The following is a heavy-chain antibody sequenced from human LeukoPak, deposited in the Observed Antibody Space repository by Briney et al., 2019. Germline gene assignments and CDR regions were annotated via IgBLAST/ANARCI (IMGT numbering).Heavy chain of an antibody. D-gene: IGHD3-3*01. CDR1: GFTFSSYE. J-gene: IGHJ6*03. Sequence: GGSLRLSCAASGFTFSSYEMNWVRQAPGKGLEWVSYISSSGSTIYYADSVKGRFTISRDNAKNSLYLQMNSLRAEDTAVYYCARALHSNSVWDFWSGAARGMDVWGKGTTVTVSS. V-gene: IGHV3-48*03. CDR2: ISSSGSTI. CDR3: ARALHSNSVWDFWSGAARGMDV.